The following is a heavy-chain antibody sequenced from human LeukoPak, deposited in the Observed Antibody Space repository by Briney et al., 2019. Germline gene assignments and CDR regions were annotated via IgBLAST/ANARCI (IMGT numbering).Heavy chain of an antibody. CDR1: GFPFSSDA. V-gene: IGHV3-23*01. CDR2: LSGSGADT. J-gene: IGHJ4*02. D-gene: IGHD4-17*01. Sequence: GGSLRLSCAASGFPFSSDAMSWVRQAPGKGLEWVSSLSGSGADTYYADSVKGRFTSSRDNSKNTLYLQMRSLRVEDTAVYYCAKGSRSTVTTSYFDYWGQGTLVTVSS. CDR3: AKGSRSTVTTSYFDY.